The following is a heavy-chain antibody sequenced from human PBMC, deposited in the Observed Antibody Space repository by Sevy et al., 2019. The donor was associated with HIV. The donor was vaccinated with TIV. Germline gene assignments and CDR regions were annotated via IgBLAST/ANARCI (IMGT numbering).Heavy chain of an antibody. D-gene: IGHD4-17*01. V-gene: IGHV3-30*02. CDR2: IRYDGSNK. Sequence: GGSLRLSCAASGFTFSSYGMHWVRQAPGKGLEWVAFIRYDGSNKYYADSVKGRFTISRDNSKNTLYLQMNSLRAEDTDVYDGAKVEYGDYVGRYYYYGMDVWGQGTTVTVSS. J-gene: IGHJ6*02. CDR1: GFTFSSYG. CDR3: AKVEYGDYVGRYYYYGMDV.